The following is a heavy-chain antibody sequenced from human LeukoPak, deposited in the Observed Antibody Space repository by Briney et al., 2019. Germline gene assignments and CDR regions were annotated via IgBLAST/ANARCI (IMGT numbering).Heavy chain of an antibody. J-gene: IGHJ4*02. CDR1: GFTFSDYA. CDR2: ISGGGGST. CDR3: AKTRDWYLDY. V-gene: IGHV3-23*01. D-gene: IGHD2-21*02. Sequence: GGSLRPSCAVSGFTFSDYAVTWVHQAPGKGLEWVSTISGGGGSTYYADSVKGRFTISKDNSKNTLHLQMNSLRAEDTAVYYCAKTRDWYLDYWGQGTLVTVSS.